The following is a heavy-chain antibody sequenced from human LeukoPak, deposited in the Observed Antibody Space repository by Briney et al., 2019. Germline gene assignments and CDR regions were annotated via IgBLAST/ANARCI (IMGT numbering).Heavy chain of an antibody. Sequence: GGSLRLSCAASGSTFSSYAMSWVRQAPGKGLEWVSAISGSGGSTYYADSVKGRFTISRDNSKNTLYLQMNSLRAEDTAVYYCATQGIVVVVAATGEDYWGQGTLVTVSS. CDR1: GSTFSSYA. V-gene: IGHV3-23*01. CDR3: ATQGIVVVVAATGEDY. D-gene: IGHD2-15*01. CDR2: ISGSGGST. J-gene: IGHJ4*02.